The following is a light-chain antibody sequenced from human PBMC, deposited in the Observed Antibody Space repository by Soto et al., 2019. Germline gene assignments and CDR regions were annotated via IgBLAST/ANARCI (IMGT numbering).Light chain of an antibody. CDR2: DAS. Sequence: DIQMTQSPSTLSASFGDRVTITCRASQNVNKWLAWFQQKPGKVPKLLIFDASTLQTGVPSRFGGGGSGTEFTLTMSGLQPDDFATYYCQQYNSYSPWTFGPGTKVDIK. V-gene: IGKV1-5*01. CDR3: QQYNSYSPWT. J-gene: IGKJ1*01. CDR1: QNVNKW.